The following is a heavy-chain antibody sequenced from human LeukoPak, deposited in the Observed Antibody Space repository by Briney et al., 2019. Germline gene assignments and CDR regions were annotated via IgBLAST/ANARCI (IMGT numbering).Heavy chain of an antibody. D-gene: IGHD2-15*01. CDR1: GFTFSSYE. CDR3: ARGGSTYSRRYFDY. Sequence: PGGSLRLSCAVSGFTFSSYEMNWVRQAPGKGLEWVSYISSGGGTMFCADSVKGRFTISRDNAKNSLYLQIYSLRAEDTANYYCARGGSTYSRRYFDYWGQGTLVTVSS. J-gene: IGHJ4*02. V-gene: IGHV3-48*03. CDR2: ISSGGGTM.